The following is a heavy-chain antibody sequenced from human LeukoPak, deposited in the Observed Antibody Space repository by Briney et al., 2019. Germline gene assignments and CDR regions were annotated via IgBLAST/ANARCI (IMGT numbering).Heavy chain of an antibody. V-gene: IGHV3-11*01. CDR1: GFTFSSYA. J-gene: IGHJ3*02. Sequence: PGGSLRLSCAASGFTFSSYAMSWIRQAPGKGLEWVSYISSSGSTIYYADSVKGRFTISRDNAKNSLYLQMNSLRAEDTAVYYCARDATWIQLWLHAFDIWGQGTMVTVSS. D-gene: IGHD5-18*01. CDR2: ISSSGSTI. CDR3: ARDATWIQLWLHAFDI.